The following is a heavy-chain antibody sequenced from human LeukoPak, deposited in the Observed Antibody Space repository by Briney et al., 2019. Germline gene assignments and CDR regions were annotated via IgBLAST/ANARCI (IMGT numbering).Heavy chain of an antibody. CDR3: ARGRIAARRGYYYYMDV. CDR1: GYTFTSYD. J-gene: IGHJ6*03. D-gene: IGHD6-6*01. V-gene: IGHV1-8*03. CDR2: MNPNSGNT. Sequence: ASVKVSCKASGYTFTSYDINWVRQATGQGLEWMGWMNPNSGNTGYAQKLQGRVTITRNTSISTAYMELSSLRSEDTAVYYCARGRIAARRGYYYYMDVWGKGTTVIVSS.